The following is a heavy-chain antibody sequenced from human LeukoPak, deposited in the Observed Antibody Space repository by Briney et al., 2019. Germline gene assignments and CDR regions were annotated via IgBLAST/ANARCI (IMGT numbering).Heavy chain of an antibody. CDR1: GGTFSSYA. J-gene: IGHJ5*02. CDR2: IIPIFGTA. Sequence: ASVKVSCKASGGTFSSYAISWVRQAPGQGLEWMGGIIPIFGTANYAQKFQGRVAITTDESTSTAYMELSSLRSEDTAVYYCARGCSSTSCYPNWFDPWGQGTLVTVSS. D-gene: IGHD2-2*01. V-gene: IGHV1-69*05. CDR3: ARGCSSTSCYPNWFDP.